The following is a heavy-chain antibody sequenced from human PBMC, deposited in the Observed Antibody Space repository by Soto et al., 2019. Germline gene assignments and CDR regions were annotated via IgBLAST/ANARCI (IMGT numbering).Heavy chain of an antibody. J-gene: IGHJ5*02. Sequence: EVQLVESGGGLVKPGGSLRLSCAASGFTFSSYSMNWVRQAPGKGLEWVSSISSSSSYIYYADSVKGRFTISRDNAKNSRYLQMNSLRAEDTAVYYCARTWTSSSWYGGLVSWFDPWGQGTLVTVSS. V-gene: IGHV3-21*01. CDR1: GFTFSSYS. CDR3: ARTWTSSSWYGGLVSWFDP. D-gene: IGHD6-13*01. CDR2: ISSSSSYI.